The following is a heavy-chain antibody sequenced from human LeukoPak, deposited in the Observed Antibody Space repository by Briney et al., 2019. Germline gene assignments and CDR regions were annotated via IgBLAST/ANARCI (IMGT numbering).Heavy chain of an antibody. CDR3: ARAFDIAAAEGGWFDP. CDR2: ISSSSSYI. D-gene: IGHD6-13*01. Sequence: KTGGSLRLSCAASGFTFSSYSMNWVRQAPGKGLEWVSSISSSSSYIYSADSVKGRFTISRDNAKNSLYLQMNSLRAEDTAVYYCARAFDIAAAEGGWFDPWGQGTLVTVSS. V-gene: IGHV3-21*01. J-gene: IGHJ5*02. CDR1: GFTFSSYS.